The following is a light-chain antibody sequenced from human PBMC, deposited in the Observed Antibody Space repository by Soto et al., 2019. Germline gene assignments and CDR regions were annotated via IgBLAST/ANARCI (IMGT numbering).Light chain of an antibody. V-gene: IGKV3-11*01. J-gene: IGKJ5*01. CDR3: QQRSNWPPEIT. CDR2: DAS. Sequence: EIVLTQSPATLSLSPGERATLSCRARQSVSSYLAWYQQKPGQAPRLLIYDASNRATGIPARFRGSGSGTDFTLTISSLEPEDVAVYDCQQRSNWPPEITFGQGTRLEIK. CDR1: QSVSSY.